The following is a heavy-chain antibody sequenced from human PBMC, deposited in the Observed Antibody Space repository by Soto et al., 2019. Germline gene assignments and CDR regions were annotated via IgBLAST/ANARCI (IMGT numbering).Heavy chain of an antibody. D-gene: IGHD3-9*01. J-gene: IGHJ4*02. V-gene: IGHV3-23*01. Sequence: GWSLRLSCASSGFTFNNYAMSWVRQAPGKGLEWVSTISVSGANTYYADSVKGRFTISRDDSKNTLYLQMNSLGAEDTAVYYCAKDLGLGVIAGYPHDCWGQGTLVTVSS. CDR2: ISVSGANT. CDR3: AKDLGLGVIAGYPHDC. CDR1: GFTFNNYA.